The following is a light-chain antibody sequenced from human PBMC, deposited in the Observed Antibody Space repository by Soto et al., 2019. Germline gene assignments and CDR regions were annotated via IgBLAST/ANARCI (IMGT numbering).Light chain of an antibody. CDR1: SSNIGAGYD. J-gene: IGLJ3*02. Sequence: QSVLTQPPSVSGAPGQGVTISCAGTSSNIGAGYDVHWYQQVPGTAPKLLIYTNSNRPSGVPDRFSGSKSGTSASLAITGLQAADEADYYWQSYDSSLSALVFGGGTKVTVL. CDR2: TNS. CDR3: QSYDSSLSALV. V-gene: IGLV1-40*01.